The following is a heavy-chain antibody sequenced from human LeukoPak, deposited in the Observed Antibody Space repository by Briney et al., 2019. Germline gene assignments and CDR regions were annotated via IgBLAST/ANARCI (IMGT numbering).Heavy chain of an antibody. D-gene: IGHD4-17*01. Sequence: GGSLRLSCVASGFTFSSYSMNWVRQAPGKGLEWVSSISFSSSYIYYADSVKGRFTISRDNSKNTLYLQMNTLRAEDTAVYYCARDRTTVRAFDYWGQGTLVTVSS. J-gene: IGHJ4*02. CDR3: ARDRTTVRAFDY. V-gene: IGHV3-21*01. CDR1: GFTFSSYS. CDR2: ISFSSSYI.